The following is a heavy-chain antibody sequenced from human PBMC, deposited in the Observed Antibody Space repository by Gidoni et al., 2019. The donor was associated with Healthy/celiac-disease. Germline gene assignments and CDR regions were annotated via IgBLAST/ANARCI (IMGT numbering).Heavy chain of an antibody. CDR3: ARDVGSGGSYPYNNWFDP. Sequence: EVQLVESGGGLVQPGGSLRLSCASSGFTFSSYEMNWVRQAQGKGLEWLSYISSSGSTIYYADSVKGRFTISRDNAKNSLYLQMNSLRAEDTAVYYCARDVGSGGSYPYNNWFDPWGQGTMVTVSS. J-gene: IGHJ5*02. D-gene: IGHD1-26*01. CDR2: ISSSGSTI. V-gene: IGHV3-48*03. CDR1: GFTFSSYE.